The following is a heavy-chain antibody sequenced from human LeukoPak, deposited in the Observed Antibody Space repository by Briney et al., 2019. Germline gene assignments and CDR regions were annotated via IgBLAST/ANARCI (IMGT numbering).Heavy chain of an antibody. CDR1: GGSISSYY. V-gene: IGHV4-4*07. J-gene: IGHJ5*02. D-gene: IGHD6-19*01. CDR2: IYTSGST. CDR3: ARSSSSGWGFRFDP. Sequence: SETLSLTFTVSGGSISSYYWSWIRQSPGKGLEWIGRIYTSGSTNYNPSLKSRVTISVDTSKNQFSLKLSSVTAADTAVYYCARSSSSGWGFRFDPWGQGTLVTVSS.